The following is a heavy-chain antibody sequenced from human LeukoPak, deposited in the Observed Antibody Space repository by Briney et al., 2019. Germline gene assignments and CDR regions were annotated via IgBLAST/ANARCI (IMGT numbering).Heavy chain of an antibody. CDR2: IYYSGST. CDR1: GGSISSYY. D-gene: IGHD6-19*01. J-gene: IGHJ5*02. Sequence: SETLSLTCTVSGGSISSYYWSWIRQPPGKGLEWIGYIYYSGSTNYNPSLKSRVTISVDTSKNQFSLKLSSVTAADTAVYYCARRAGSGWNYNWFDPWGQGTLVTVSS. CDR3: ARRAGSGWNYNWFDP. V-gene: IGHV4-59*08.